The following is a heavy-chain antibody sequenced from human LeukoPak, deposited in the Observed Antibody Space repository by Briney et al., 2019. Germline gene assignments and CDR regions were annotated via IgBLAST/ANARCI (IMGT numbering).Heavy chain of an antibody. D-gene: IGHD6-19*01. CDR2: INPSGGST. CDR1: GYTFTSYY. CDR3: VRSSGWRHFDS. J-gene: IGHJ4*02. V-gene: IGHV1-46*01. Sequence: ASVKVSCKASGYTFTSYYMHWVRQAPGQGLEWMGIINPSGGSTSYAQKFQGRVTMTRDMSTSTVYMELSSLRFEDTAVYYCVRSSGWRHFDSWGQGTLVTVSS.